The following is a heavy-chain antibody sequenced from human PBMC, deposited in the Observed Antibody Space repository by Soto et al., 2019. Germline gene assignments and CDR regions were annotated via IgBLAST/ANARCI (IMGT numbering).Heavy chain of an antibody. CDR3: AKDWVVVVADYYFDY. Sequence: GGSLRLSCAASGFTFSDYYMSWIRQAPGKGLEWVSYISSSGSTIYYADSVKGRFTISRDNSKNTLYLQMNSLRAEDTAVYYCAKDWVVVVADYYFDYWGQGTLVTVSS. V-gene: IGHV3-11*01. J-gene: IGHJ4*02. CDR2: ISSSGSTI. CDR1: GFTFSDYY. D-gene: IGHD2-15*01.